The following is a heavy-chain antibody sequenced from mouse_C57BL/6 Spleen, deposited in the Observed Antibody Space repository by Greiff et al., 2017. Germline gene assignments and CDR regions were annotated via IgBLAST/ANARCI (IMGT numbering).Heavy chain of an antibody. CDR2: ISSGGSYT. CDR1: GFTFSSYG. CDR3: ARRGQTGRDY. Sequence: EVQGVESGGDLVKPGGSLKLSCAASGFTFSSYGMSWVRQTPDKRLEWVATISSGGSYTYYPDSVKGRFTVSRDNAKNTLYLQMSSLKSEDTAMYYCARRGQTGRDYWGQGTTLTVSS. V-gene: IGHV5-6*01. J-gene: IGHJ2*01. D-gene: IGHD4-1*01.